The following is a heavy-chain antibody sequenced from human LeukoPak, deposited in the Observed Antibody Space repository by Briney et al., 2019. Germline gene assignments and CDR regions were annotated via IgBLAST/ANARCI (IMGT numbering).Heavy chain of an antibody. J-gene: IGHJ5*02. D-gene: IGHD3-9*01. CDR3: AKFDWLFNGFDP. Sequence: SETLSLTCTVSGGSISSYYWSWIRQPPGKGLEWIGYIYYSGSTNYNPSLKSRVTISVDTSKNQFSLKLSSVTAADTAVYYCAKFDWLFNGFDPWGQGTLVTVSS. V-gene: IGHV4-59*01. CDR2: IYYSGST. CDR1: GGSISSYY.